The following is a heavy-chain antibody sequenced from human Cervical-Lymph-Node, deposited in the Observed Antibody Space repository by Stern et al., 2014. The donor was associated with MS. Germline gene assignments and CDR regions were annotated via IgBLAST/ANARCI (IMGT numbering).Heavy chain of an antibody. Sequence: DQLVESGAEVKKPGSSVKVSCKASGGTFSSYAISWVRQAPGQGLEWMGGIIPIFGTANYAQKFQGRVTITADESTSTAYMELSSLRSEDTAVYYCARGSTPTLYGGNAFDIWGQGTMVTVSS. J-gene: IGHJ3*02. CDR1: GGTFSSYA. CDR3: ARGSTPTLYGGNAFDI. D-gene: IGHD4-23*01. V-gene: IGHV1-69*01. CDR2: IIPIFGTA.